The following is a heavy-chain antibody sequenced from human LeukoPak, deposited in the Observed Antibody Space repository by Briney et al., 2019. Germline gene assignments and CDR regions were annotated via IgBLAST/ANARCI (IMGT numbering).Heavy chain of an antibody. CDR2: IIPIFGTA. CDR1: GGTFSSYA. V-gene: IGHV1-69*06. D-gene: IGHD6-19*01. CDR3: ARDNGSGWSNLYYFDY. Sequence: GASVKVSCKASGGTFSSYAISWVRQAPGQGLEWMGGIIPIFGTANYAQKFQGRVTITADKSTSTAYMELSSLRSEDTAVYYCARDNGSGWSNLYYFDYWGQGTLVTVSS. J-gene: IGHJ4*02.